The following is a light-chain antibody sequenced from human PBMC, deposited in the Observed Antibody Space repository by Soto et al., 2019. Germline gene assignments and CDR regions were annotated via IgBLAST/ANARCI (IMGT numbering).Light chain of an antibody. CDR2: DVS. Sequence: QSALTQPASVSGSPGQSITISCTGTSSDVGGYNYVSWYQQHPGKAPKLMIYDVSNRPSGVSSRFSGSKSGNTASLTISGLQAEDEADYYCSSYTSSSLVFGGGTKVTVL. V-gene: IGLV2-14*01. J-gene: IGLJ2*01. CDR1: SSDVGGYNY. CDR3: SSYTSSSLV.